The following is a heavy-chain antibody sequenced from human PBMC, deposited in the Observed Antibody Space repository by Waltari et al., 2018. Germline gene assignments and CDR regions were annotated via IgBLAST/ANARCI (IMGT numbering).Heavy chain of an antibody. V-gene: IGHV1-8*03. CDR3: ARNGNWNDDPAFDI. D-gene: IGHD1-1*01. Sequence: QVQLVQSGAEVKKPGASVKVSCKASGYTFTSYDINWVRQATGQGLEWMGWRNPNSGNTGYAQKFQGRVTITRNTSISTAYMELSSLRSEDTAVYYCARNGNWNDDPAFDIWGQGTMVTVSS. J-gene: IGHJ3*02. CDR2: RNPNSGNT. CDR1: GYTFTSYD.